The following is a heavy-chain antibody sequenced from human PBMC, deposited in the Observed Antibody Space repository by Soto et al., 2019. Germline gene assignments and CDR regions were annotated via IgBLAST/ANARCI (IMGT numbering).Heavy chain of an antibody. D-gene: IGHD3-3*01. CDR2: IYYSGST. V-gene: IGHV4-59*01. Sequence: PSETLSLTCTVSGCSISSYYWSWIRQPPGKGLEWIGYIYYSGSTNYNPSLKSRVTISVDTSKNQFSLKLSSVTAADTAVYYCARALSYYDFWSGLDYWGQGTLVTVSS. CDR1: GCSISSYY. J-gene: IGHJ4*02. CDR3: ARALSYYDFWSGLDY.